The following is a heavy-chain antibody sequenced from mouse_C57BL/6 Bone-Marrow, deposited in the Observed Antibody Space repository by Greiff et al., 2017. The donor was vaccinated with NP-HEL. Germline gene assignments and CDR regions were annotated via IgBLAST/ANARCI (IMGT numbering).Heavy chain of an antibody. D-gene: IGHD1-1*01. CDR3: TRGPGSSFYAMDY. CDR1: GFTFSSYA. CDR2: ISSGGDYI. V-gene: IGHV5-9-1*02. Sequence: EVQGVESGEGLVKPGGSLKLSCAASGFTFSSYAMSWVRQTPEKRLEWVAYISSGGDYISYAENVKGRFTISRDNARNTLYLQMSSLKSEDTAMYYCTRGPGSSFYAMDYWGQGTSVTVSS. J-gene: IGHJ4*01.